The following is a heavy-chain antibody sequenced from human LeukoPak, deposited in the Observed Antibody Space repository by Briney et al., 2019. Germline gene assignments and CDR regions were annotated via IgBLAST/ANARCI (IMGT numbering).Heavy chain of an antibody. CDR3: ARVRSYYDLWSGYLSLDY. D-gene: IGHD3-3*01. CDR1: GYTFTSYG. Sequence: ASVKVSCKASGYTFTSYGISWVRQAPGQGLEWMGWISAYNGNTNYAQKLQGRVTMTTVTSTSTAYMELRSLRSDDTAVYYCARVRSYYDLWSGYLSLDYWGQGTLVTVSS. J-gene: IGHJ4*02. CDR2: ISAYNGNT. V-gene: IGHV1-18*01.